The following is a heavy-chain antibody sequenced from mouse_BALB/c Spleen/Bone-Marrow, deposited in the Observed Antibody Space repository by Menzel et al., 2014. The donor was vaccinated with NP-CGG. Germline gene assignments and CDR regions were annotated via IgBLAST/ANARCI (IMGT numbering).Heavy chain of an antibody. CDR2: INPSNGRT. CDR1: GYTFTSYW. D-gene: IGHD3-3*01. CDR3: ARGDGFAWFAY. V-gene: IGHV1S81*02. J-gene: IGHJ3*01. Sequence: VQLHQSGAELVKPGASVKLSCKASGYTFTSYWMHWVKQRPGQGLEWIGEINPSNGRTNYNEKFKSKATLTVDKSSSTAYMQLSSLTSEDSAVYYCARGDGFAWFAYWGQGTLVTVSA.